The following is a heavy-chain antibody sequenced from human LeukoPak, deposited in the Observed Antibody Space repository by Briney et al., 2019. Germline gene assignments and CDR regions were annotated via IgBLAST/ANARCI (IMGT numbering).Heavy chain of an antibody. D-gene: IGHD2-2*01. CDR1: GGTFSSYA. V-gene: IGHV1-69*13. Sequence: ASAKVSCKASGGTFSSYAISWVRQAPGQGLEWMGGIIPIFSTANYAQKFQGRVTITADESTSTAYMELSSLRSEDTAVYYCARDLLGYCSSTSCSLDYWGQGTLVTVSS. J-gene: IGHJ4*02. CDR3: ARDLLGYCSSTSCSLDY. CDR2: IIPIFSTA.